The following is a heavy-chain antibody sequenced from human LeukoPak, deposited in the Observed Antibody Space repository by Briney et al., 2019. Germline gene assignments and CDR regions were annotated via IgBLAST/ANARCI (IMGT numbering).Heavy chain of an antibody. Sequence: SETLSLTCTVSGDSISGYYWSWIRQPPGKGLEWIGYVYHTGHTHYSPSLKSRVTVSLDTSRNQVSLILSSVTAADTAVYYCARHPNYYGSVHFDYWGQGTLVTVSS. CDR2: VYHTGHT. CDR1: GDSISGYY. V-gene: IGHV4-59*08. D-gene: IGHD3-10*01. J-gene: IGHJ4*02. CDR3: ARHPNYYGSVHFDY.